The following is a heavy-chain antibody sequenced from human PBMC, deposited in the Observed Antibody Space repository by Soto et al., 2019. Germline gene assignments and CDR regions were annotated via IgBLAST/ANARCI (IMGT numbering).Heavy chain of an antibody. CDR3: ARGRYGDY. V-gene: IGHV1-18*01. D-gene: IGHD1-1*01. J-gene: IGHJ4*02. CDR1: GYDFTTYG. Sequence: QVHLVQSGAEVKKPGASVKVSCKGSGYDFTTYGITWVRQAPGQGLEWMAWISAHNGNTDYAQKLQGRVTVTRDTDTSTAYMELRSLRSDDTAVSYCARGRYGDYWGQGALVTVSS. CDR2: ISAHNGNT.